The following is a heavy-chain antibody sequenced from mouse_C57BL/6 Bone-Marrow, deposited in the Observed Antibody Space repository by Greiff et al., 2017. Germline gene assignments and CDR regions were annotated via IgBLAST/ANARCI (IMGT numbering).Heavy chain of an antibody. CDR3: ARDGSYLDWYFDV. CDR1: GYTFTGYW. CDR2: ILPGSGST. Sequence: QVQLQQSGAELMKPGASVKLSCKATGYTFTGYWIEWVKQRPGHGLEWIGEILPGSGSTNYNEKFKGKATFTADTSSNTAYMQLSGLTTEDSAMYYGARDGSYLDWYFDVWGTGTTVTVSS. V-gene: IGHV1-9*01. J-gene: IGHJ1*03. D-gene: IGHD1-1*02.